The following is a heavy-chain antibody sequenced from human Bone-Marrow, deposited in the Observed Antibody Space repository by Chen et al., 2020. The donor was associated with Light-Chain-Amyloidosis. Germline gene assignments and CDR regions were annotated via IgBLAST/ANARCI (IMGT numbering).Heavy chain of an antibody. CDR3: ARERYYGSGKGWFDP. CDR1: GGSISSYY. V-gene: IGHV4-59*01. Sequence: QVQLQESVPGLVKPSETLSLTCTVSGGSISSYYWSWIRQPPGKGLEWIGYIYYSGSTNYNPSLKSRVTISVDTSKNQFSLKLSSVTAADTAVYYCARERYYGSGKGWFDPWGQGTLVTVSS. J-gene: IGHJ5*02. D-gene: IGHD3-10*01. CDR2: IYYSGST.